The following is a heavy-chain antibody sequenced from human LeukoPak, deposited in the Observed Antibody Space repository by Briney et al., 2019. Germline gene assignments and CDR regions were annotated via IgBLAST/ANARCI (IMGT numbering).Heavy chain of an antibody. CDR3: AKDRGQSTWYWRGGAFDI. V-gene: IGHV3-23*01. CDR1: GRIFSNYA. Sequence: GGSLRLSCATSGRIFSNYAMSWVRQAPGKGLEWVSAISGSGGSTYSADSVKGRFTISRDNSKNTLYLQMDRLRAEDTALYFCAKDRGQSTWYWRGGAFDIWGQGTRVTVSS. J-gene: IGHJ3*02. D-gene: IGHD2-8*02. CDR2: ISGSGGST.